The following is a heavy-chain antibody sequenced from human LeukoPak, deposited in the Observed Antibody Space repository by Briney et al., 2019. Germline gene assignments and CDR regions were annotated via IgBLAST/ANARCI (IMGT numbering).Heavy chain of an antibody. V-gene: IGHV3-21*01. D-gene: IGHD3-16*01. CDR1: GFTFSSSS. CDR2: ISTSSSYI. J-gene: IGHJ4*02. Sequence: GGSLRLSCAASGFTFSSSSMNWVRQAPGKGLEWVSSISTSSSYIYYADSVKGRFTISRDNAKNSLSLQMNSLRPEDTAVYYCAGDGGHWMAQYYFDYWGQGALVTVSS. CDR3: AGDGGHWMAQYYFDY.